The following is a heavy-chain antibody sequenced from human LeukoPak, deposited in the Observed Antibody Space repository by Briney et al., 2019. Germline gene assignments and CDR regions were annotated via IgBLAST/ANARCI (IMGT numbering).Heavy chain of an antibody. J-gene: IGHJ4*02. V-gene: IGHV4-59*03. D-gene: IGHD3-22*01. CDR1: GGSISSYY. Sequence: PSETLSLTCTVSGGSISSYYWSWIRQPPGKGLEWIGCTYYSGSTIYSPSLKSRVTISVDTSRNQPSLRLSSVTAADTAVYYCARGAYYPDYWGQGTLVTVSS. CDR2: TYYSGST. CDR3: ARGAYYPDY.